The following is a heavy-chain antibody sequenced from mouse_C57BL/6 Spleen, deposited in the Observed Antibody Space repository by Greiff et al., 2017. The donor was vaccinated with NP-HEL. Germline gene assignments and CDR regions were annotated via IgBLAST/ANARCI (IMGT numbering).Heavy chain of an antibody. V-gene: IGHV5-16*01. CDR3: ARGEYYGSSFAY. CDR2: INYDGSST. Sequence: EVKVVESEGGLVQPGSSMKLSCTASGFTFSDYYMAWVRQVPEKGLEWVANINYDGSSTYYLDSLKSRFIISRDNAKNILYLQMSSLKSEDTATYYCARGEYYGSSFAYWGQGTLVTVSA. J-gene: IGHJ3*01. CDR1: GFTFSDYY. D-gene: IGHD1-1*01.